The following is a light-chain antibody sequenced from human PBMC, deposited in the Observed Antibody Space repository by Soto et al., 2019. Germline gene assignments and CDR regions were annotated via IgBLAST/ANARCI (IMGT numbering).Light chain of an antibody. CDR2: DAS. Sequence: EMVLTQSPATLSLSPGDRATLSCRASQSVTTFLAWYQQKPGQAPRLLIYDASDRAPGIPARFSGSGSETDFTLTVNRLEPEDFAVYYCQQYESSPITFGQGTRLEIK. CDR1: QSVTTF. V-gene: IGKV3-11*01. CDR3: QQYESSPIT. J-gene: IGKJ5*01.